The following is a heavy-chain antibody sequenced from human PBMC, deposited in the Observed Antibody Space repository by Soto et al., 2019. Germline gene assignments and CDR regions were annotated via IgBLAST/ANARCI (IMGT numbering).Heavy chain of an antibody. Sequence: GSLRLSCAASGFTFSDYYMSWIRQAPGKGLEWVSYISSSGSTIYYADSVKGRFTISRDNAKNSLYLQMNSLRAEDTAVYYCAKHPNYGEYPYWYFDLWGRGTLVTGSS. D-gene: IGHD4-17*01. CDR1: GFTFSDYY. V-gene: IGHV3-11*01. CDR2: ISSSGSTI. CDR3: AKHPNYGEYPYWYFDL. J-gene: IGHJ2*01.